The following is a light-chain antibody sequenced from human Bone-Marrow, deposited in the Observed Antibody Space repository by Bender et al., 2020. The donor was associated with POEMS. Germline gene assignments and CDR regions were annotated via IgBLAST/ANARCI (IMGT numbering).Light chain of an antibody. J-gene: IGLJ2*01. CDR2: DVF. CDR3: SSYVGSHTVV. Sequence: QSVLSQPRSVSGSPGQSVTISCTGTSSDVGGYNFVFWYQQHPGKAPKLMIYDVFKRPSGVPDRFSGSKSGNTASLTISGLQPDDEAEYYCSSYVGSHTVVFGGGTQLTVL. V-gene: IGLV2-11*01. CDR1: SSDVGGYNF.